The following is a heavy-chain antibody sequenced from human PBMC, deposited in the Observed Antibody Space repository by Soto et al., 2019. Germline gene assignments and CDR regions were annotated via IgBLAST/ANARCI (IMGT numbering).Heavy chain of an antibody. V-gene: IGHV1-69*12. D-gene: IGHD3-10*01. Sequence: QVQLVQSGAEVKKPGSSVKVSCKASGGTFSSYAISWVRQAPGQGLEWMGGIIPIFGTANYAQKFQGRVTITADESTSTAYMELSSLGSEYTAVYYCATHELPNYYDYGMDVWGQGPTVTVSS. CDR3: ATHELPNYYDYGMDV. J-gene: IGHJ6*02. CDR1: GGTFSSYA. CDR2: IIPIFGTA.